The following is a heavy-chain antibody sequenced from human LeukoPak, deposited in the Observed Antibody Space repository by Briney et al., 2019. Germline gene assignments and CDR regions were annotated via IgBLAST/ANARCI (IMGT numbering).Heavy chain of an antibody. CDR2: ISAYNGNT. CDR3: ARDIVVVPAAQINWFDP. CDR1: GYTFTGYG. Sequence: GASVKVSCKASGYTFTGYGISWVRQAPGQGLEWMGWISAYNGNTNYAQKLQGRVTMTTDTSTSTAYMELRSLRSDDTAVYYCARDIVVVPAAQINWFDPWGQGTLVTVSS. J-gene: IGHJ5*02. V-gene: IGHV1-18*01. D-gene: IGHD2-2*01.